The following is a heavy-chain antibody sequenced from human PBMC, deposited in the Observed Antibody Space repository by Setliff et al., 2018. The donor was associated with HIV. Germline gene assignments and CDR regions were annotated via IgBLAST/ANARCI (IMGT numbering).Heavy chain of an antibody. J-gene: IGHJ4*02. CDR2: INPSGGDT. D-gene: IGHD5-12*01. V-gene: IGHV1-46*01. Sequence: ASVKVSCKTSGYAFTDYSIHWVRQAPGQGLEWVGIINPSGGDTEYAQKFQDRVTMTTDTSTSTVYMELSSLRSEDTAMYYCARAIYSGYYYREFDYWGQGTLVTVSS. CDR1: GYAFTDYS. CDR3: ARAIYSGYYYREFDY.